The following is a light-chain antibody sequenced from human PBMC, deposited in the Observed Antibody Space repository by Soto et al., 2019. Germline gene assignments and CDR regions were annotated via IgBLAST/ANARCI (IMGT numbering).Light chain of an antibody. Sequence: DIQMTQSPSSVSASVGDRVTISCQASQGISRSLAWYQQKPGKAPKLLIYAASSLQSGVPSRFSGSGFGTDFTLTISSLQPEDSAIYYCQQADTFPITFGQATRLEI. J-gene: IGKJ5*01. CDR3: QQADTFPIT. V-gene: IGKV1D-12*01. CDR1: QGISRS. CDR2: AAS.